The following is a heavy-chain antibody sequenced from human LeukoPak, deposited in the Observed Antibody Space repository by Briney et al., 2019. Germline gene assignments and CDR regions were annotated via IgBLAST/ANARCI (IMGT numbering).Heavy chain of an antibody. J-gene: IGHJ6*02. Sequence: GGSLRLSCAASGFTFNSYVMSWVRLAPGKGLEWVSVVSGSGGSTYYADSVRGRFTISRDNSKNTLFLQMNSLRAEDTAVYYCAKNYDILTGYWHYGMNVWGQGATVTVSS. CDR3: AKNYDILTGYWHYGMNV. V-gene: IGHV3-23*01. CDR2: VSGSGGST. CDR1: GFTFNSYV. D-gene: IGHD3-9*01.